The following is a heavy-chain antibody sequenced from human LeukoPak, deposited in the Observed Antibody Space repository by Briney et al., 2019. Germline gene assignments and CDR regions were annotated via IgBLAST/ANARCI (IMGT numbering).Heavy chain of an antibody. CDR1: GFTFSSYA. D-gene: IGHD3-10*01. Sequence: SGGSLRLSCAASGFTFSSYAMSWVRQAPGKGLEWVSAISGSGGSTYYADSVKGRFTISRDNSKNTLYLQMNSLRAEDTAVYYCAKHGSGSYYLRIVSDWSDPWGQGTLVTVSS. V-gene: IGHV3-23*01. CDR3: AKHGSGSYYLRIVSDWSDP. CDR2: ISGSGGST. J-gene: IGHJ5*02.